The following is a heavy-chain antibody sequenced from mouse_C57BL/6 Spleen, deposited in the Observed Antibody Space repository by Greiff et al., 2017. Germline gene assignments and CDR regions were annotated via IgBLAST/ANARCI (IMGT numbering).Heavy chain of an antibody. Sequence: VKLQESGPGLVQPSQSLSITCTVSGFSLTSYGVHWVRQPPGKGLEWLGVIWSGGSTDYNAAFISRLSISKDNSKSQVFFKMNSLQADDTAIYYCATYYYGSSYDWYFDVWGTGTTVTVSS. J-gene: IGHJ1*03. D-gene: IGHD1-1*01. CDR2: IWSGGST. CDR3: ATYYYGSSYDWYFDV. V-gene: IGHV2-4*01. CDR1: GFSLTSYG.